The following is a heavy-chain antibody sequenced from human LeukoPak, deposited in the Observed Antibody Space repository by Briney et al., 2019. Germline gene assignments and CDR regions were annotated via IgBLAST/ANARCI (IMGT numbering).Heavy chain of an antibody. J-gene: IGHJ4*02. CDR1: GVSISPYY. V-gene: IGHV4-59*08. Sequence: PSETLSLTCTVSGVSISPYYWSWIRQTPGKGLEWIGYMYYNGITDIGSTDYNPSLRSRVTISVDMSKTQFSLKLSSMTAADTAVYYCARHGGGGGTYPRVFDYWGQGTLVTVSS. CDR2: MYYNGITDIGST. CDR3: ARHGGGGGTYPRVFDY. D-gene: IGHD3-16*01.